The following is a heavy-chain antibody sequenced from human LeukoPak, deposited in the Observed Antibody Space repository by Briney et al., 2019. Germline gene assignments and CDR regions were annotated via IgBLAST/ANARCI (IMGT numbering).Heavy chain of an antibody. V-gene: IGHV3-7*01. Sequence: GGSLRLSCAASGFTFSSYWMSWVRQAPGKGLEWVANIKQDGSGKYYVDSVKGRFTISRDNAKNSLYLQMNSLRAEDTAVYYCARPYGSAKYYFDYWGQGTLATVSS. D-gene: IGHD3-10*01. J-gene: IGHJ4*02. CDR3: ARPYGSAKYYFDY. CDR2: IKQDGSGK. CDR1: GFTFSSYW.